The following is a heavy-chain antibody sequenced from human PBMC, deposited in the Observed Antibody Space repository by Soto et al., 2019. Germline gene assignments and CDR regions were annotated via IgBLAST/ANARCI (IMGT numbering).Heavy chain of an antibody. CDR2: INHSGST. J-gene: IGHJ6*03. CDR3: ARGRAIFVVVPAAIANMDV. D-gene: IGHD2-2*01. V-gene: IGHV4-34*01. CDR1: GGSFSGYY. Sequence: ASETLSLTCAVYGGSFSGYYWSWIRQPPGKGLEWIGEINHSGSTNYNPSLKSRVTISVDTSKNQFSLKLSSVTAADTAVYYCARGRAIFVVVPAAIANMDVWGKGTTVTVSS.